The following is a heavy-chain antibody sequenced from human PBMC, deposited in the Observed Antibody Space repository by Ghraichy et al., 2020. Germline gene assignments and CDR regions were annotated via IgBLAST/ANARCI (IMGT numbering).Heavy chain of an antibody. D-gene: IGHD3-22*01. CDR2: IYYSGST. V-gene: IGHV4-61*01. CDR3: AWQYYYDSSGYYYIFDY. CDR1: GGSVSSGSYY. Sequence: SETLSLTCTVSGGSVSSGSYYWSWIRQPPGKGLEWIGYIYYSGSTNYNPSLKSRVTISVDTSKNQFSLKLSSVTAADTAVYYCAWQYYYDSSGYYYIFDYWGQGTLVTVSS. J-gene: IGHJ4*02.